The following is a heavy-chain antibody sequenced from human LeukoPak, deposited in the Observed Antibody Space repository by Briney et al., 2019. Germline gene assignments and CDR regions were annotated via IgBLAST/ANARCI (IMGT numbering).Heavy chain of an antibody. Sequence: GGSLRLSCAASGFTFSSYAMSWVRQAPGKGLEWVSAISGSGGSTYYADSVKGRFTISRDNSKNTLYLQMNSLRAEDTAVYYCAKMVCIAVAGNGPIDYWGQGTLVTVSS. J-gene: IGHJ4*02. CDR2: ISGSGGST. CDR3: AKMVCIAVAGNGPIDY. V-gene: IGHV3-23*01. D-gene: IGHD6-19*01. CDR1: GFTFSSYA.